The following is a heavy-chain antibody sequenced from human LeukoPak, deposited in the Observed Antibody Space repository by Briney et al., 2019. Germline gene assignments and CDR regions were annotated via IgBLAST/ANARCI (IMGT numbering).Heavy chain of an antibody. Sequence: GGSLRLSCAASGFTFSSYWMSWVRQAPGKGLELVANIKQDGSEKYYVDSVKGRFTISRDNAKNSLYLQMNSLRAEDTAVYYCARDSGSSSWPRYYYYMDVWGKGTTVTVSS. V-gene: IGHV3-7*01. J-gene: IGHJ6*03. D-gene: IGHD6-13*01. CDR2: IKQDGSEK. CDR3: ARDSGSSSWPRYYYYMDV. CDR1: GFTFSSYW.